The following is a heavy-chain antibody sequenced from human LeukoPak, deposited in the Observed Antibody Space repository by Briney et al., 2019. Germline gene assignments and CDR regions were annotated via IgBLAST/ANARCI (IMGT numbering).Heavy chain of an antibody. CDR2: ITYDGKVQ. D-gene: IGHD1-26*01. CDR1: GFAFRTYS. J-gene: IGHJ4*02. CDR3: AREERGGATYYLDA. V-gene: IGHV3-30*04. Sequence: GGSLRLSCAASGFAFRTYSMHWVRQAPGKGLEWLAVITYDGKVQHYTDSVKGQFTVSRDNSKKTLYLQMISLRLEDTAFYYCAREERGGATYYLDAWGRGTLVTVSS.